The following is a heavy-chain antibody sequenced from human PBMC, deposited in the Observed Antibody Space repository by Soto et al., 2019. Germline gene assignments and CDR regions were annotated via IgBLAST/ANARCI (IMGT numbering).Heavy chain of an antibody. CDR2: MIPIFGTA. CDR1: GGPVSSYA. CDR3: AREGSYYDSSGYSRYFQH. J-gene: IGHJ1*01. Sequence: SVKVFSKSSGGPVSSYAMRWVRRAPGQGLEWMGGMIPIFGTANYAQKFQGRVTITAYESTSTAYMELSRLRSEDTAVYYCAREGSYYDSSGYSRYFQHWGQGTLVTVSS. V-gene: IGHV1-69*13. D-gene: IGHD3-22*01.